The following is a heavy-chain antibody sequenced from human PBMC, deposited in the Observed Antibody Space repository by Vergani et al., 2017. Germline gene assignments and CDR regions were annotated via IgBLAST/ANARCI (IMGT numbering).Heavy chain of an antibody. CDR2: ISSSSSYI. V-gene: IGHV3-21*01. CDR3: ARDIRPTRGAGTPYFDY. D-gene: IGHD6-13*01. Sequence: VQLVESGGGVVQPGRSLRLSCAASGFTFSSYSMNWVRQAPGKGLEWVSSISSSSSYIYYADSVKGRFTISRDNAKNSLYLQMNSLRAEDTAVYYCARDIRPTRGAGTPYFDYWGQGTLVTVSS. J-gene: IGHJ4*02. CDR1: GFTFSSYS.